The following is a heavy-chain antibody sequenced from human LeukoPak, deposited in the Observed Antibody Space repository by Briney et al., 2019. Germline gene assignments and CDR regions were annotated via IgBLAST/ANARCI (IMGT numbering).Heavy chain of an antibody. D-gene: IGHD3-10*01. CDR2: ISGSGGST. CDR1: GFTFSSYA. V-gene: IGHV3-23*01. Sequence: GGSLRLSCAASGFTFSSYAMSWVRQAPGKGLEWVSAISGSGGSTYYADPVKGRFTISRDNSKNTLYLQMNSLRAEDTAVYYCAKDEDYYGSGSYYTYNWFDPWGQGTLVTVSS. CDR3: AKDEDYYGSGSYYTYNWFDP. J-gene: IGHJ5*02.